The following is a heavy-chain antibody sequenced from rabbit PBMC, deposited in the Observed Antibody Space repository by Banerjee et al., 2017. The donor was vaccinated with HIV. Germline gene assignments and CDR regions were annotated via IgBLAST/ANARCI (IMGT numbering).Heavy chain of an antibody. CDR2: IYTGSSGST. D-gene: IGHD1-1*01. J-gene: IGHJ6*01. Sequence: QSLEESGGDLVKPGASLTLTCTASGFSFSSSFYMCWVRQAPGKGLELIACIYTGSSGSTYYASWAKGRFTISKTSSTTVTLQMTSLTVADTATYFCARGGGSGYYGGMDLWGPGTLVTVS. CDR1: GFSFSSSFY. V-gene: IGHV1S40*01. CDR3: ARGGGSGYYGGMDL.